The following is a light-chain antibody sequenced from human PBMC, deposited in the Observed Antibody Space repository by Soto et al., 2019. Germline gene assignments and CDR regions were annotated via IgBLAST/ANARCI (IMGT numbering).Light chain of an antibody. V-gene: IGKV2-30*01. CDR2: QVS. CDR1: QRLIYSNGKTY. CDR3: MEGTPA. Sequence: DVVVTQSPLSLPVTLGQPASISCRSSQRLIYSNGKTYLNWYQQRPGQVPRRIIYQVSNRDSGVPDRFSGSGSGSGTDVTLKISRVEAEDVGVDYCMEGTPAFSQGTKVDIK. J-gene: IGKJ1*01.